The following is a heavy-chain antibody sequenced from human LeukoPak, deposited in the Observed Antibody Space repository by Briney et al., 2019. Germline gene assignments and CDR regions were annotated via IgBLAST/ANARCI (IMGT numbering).Heavy chain of an antibody. CDR1: GYTFTSYA. V-gene: IGHV7-4-1*02. D-gene: IGHD4-23*01. J-gene: IGHJ4*02. CDR3: ARDFDYGGNSVSFPNDDY. CDR2: INTNTGNP. Sequence: ASVKVSCKASGYTFTSYAMNWVRQAPGQGLEWMGWINTNTGNPTYAQGFTGRFVFSLDTSVSTAYLQISSLKAEDTAVYYCARDFDYGGNSVSFPNDDYWGQGTLVTVSS.